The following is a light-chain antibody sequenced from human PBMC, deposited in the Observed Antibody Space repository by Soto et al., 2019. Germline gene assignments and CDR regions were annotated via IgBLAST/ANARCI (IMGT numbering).Light chain of an antibody. J-gene: IGKJ2*01. CDR1: RDNYGW. CDR2: KAS. CDR3: LQYNAYPHT. V-gene: IGKV1-5*03. Sequence: QMTQSPFHFFSFVGDRVPNTCRARRDNYGWVAWYQQKPGKAPNGLIYKASNLEGGVPSRFSGSGSGTDYTLTITSLQPDDFAAYYCLQYNAYPHTFGQGTKLEIK.